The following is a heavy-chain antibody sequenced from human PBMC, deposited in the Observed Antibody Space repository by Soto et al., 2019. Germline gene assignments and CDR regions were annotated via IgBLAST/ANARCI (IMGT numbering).Heavy chain of an antibody. Sequence: SGGSLRLSCAASGFTFSSYWMSWVRQAPGKGLEWVANIKEDGSERYYLDSVKGRFTISRDNAKNSLYLQMDSLRAEDTAVYYCARATGAAKEDYWGQGTQVTVSS. CDR3: ARATGAAKEDY. V-gene: IGHV3-7*04. D-gene: IGHD3-10*01. CDR1: GFTFSSYW. J-gene: IGHJ4*02. CDR2: IKEDGSER.